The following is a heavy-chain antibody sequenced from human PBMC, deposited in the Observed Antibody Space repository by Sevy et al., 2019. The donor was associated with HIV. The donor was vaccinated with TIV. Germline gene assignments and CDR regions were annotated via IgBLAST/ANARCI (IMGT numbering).Heavy chain of an antibody. J-gene: IGHJ4*02. D-gene: IGHD4-17*01. CDR3: ASIYGDYGDY. CDR2: INHSGST. Sequence: SETLSLTCAVYGGSFSGYYWSWIRQPPGMGLEWIGEINHSGSTNYNPSLKSRVTISVDTSKNQFSLKLSSVTAADTAVYYCASIYGDYGDYWGQGTLVTVSS. V-gene: IGHV4-34*01. CDR1: GGSFSGYY.